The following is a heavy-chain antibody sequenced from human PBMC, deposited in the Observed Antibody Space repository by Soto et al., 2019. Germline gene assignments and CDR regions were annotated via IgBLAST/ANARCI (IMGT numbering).Heavy chain of an antibody. CDR1: GFTFSSYA. D-gene: IGHD3-22*01. J-gene: IGHJ4*02. CDR2: IGASGGST. CDR3: AQGASYYYDSSGHFDY. Sequence: EVQLLESGGGLVQPGGSLRLSCAASGFTFSSYAMNWVRQAPGKGLEWVSGIGASGGSTDYADSVKGRFTISRDNSKNTLYLEMNSLRAEDTAVSYCAQGASYYYDSSGHFDYWGQGTLVTVSS. V-gene: IGHV3-23*01.